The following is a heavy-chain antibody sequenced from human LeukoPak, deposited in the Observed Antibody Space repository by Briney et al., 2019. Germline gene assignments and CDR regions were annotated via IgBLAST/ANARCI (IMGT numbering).Heavy chain of an antibody. J-gene: IGHJ4*02. Sequence: ASVKVSCKASTYTFTRYGISWVRQAPGQGLEWMGWISGYNGNTDYAQKFLGRVSMTADTATSTAYMELRSLTSDDTAMYYCARSGRGTYYYFDLWGQGTLVTVSS. CDR3: ARSGRGTYYYFDL. D-gene: IGHD5-12*01. V-gene: IGHV1-18*01. CDR2: ISGYNGNT. CDR1: TYTFTRYG.